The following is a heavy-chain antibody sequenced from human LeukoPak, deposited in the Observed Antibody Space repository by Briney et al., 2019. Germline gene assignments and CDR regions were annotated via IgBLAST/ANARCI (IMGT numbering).Heavy chain of an antibody. CDR1: GXSISSSSDY. V-gene: IGHV4-39*01. CDR2: IYYSGST. D-gene: IGHD4-17*01. CDR3: ARSSYGDYYFDY. J-gene: IGHJ4*02. Sequence: SETLSLTCTVSGXSISSSSDYWGWIRQPPGKGLEWIGSIYYSGSTYYNPSLKSRVTIPVDTSKNQFSLKLSSVTAADTAVYYCARSSYGDYYFDYWGQGTLVTVSS.